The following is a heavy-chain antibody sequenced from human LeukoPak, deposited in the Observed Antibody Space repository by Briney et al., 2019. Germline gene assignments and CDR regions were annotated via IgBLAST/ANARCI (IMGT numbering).Heavy chain of an antibody. J-gene: IGHJ4*02. D-gene: IGHD3-22*01. CDR2: IGNSGSYT. V-gene: IGHV3-11*06. Sequence: GGSLRLSCAASGFSFSDNYMSWIRQAPGKGLEWVSYIGNSGSYTNYPDSVKGRFTISRDNAKNSLYLQMNSLRAEDTAVYYCARDLELTYYDSSGYDYWGQGTPVTVSS. CDR3: ARDLELTYYDSSGYDY. CDR1: GFSFSDNY.